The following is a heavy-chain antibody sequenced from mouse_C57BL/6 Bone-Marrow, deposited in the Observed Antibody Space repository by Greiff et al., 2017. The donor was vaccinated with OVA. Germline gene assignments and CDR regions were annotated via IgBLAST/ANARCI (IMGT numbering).Heavy chain of an antibody. V-gene: IGHV1-4*01. Sequence: QVQLKESGAELARPGASVKMSCKASGYTFTSYTMHWVKQRPGQGLEWIGYINPSSGYTKYNQKFKDKATLTADKSSSTAYMQLSSLTSEDSAVYYCARNPHYDGYYFDYWGQGTTLTVSS. CDR1: GYTFTSYT. CDR2: INPSSGYT. J-gene: IGHJ2*01. CDR3: ARNPHYDGYYFDY. D-gene: IGHD2-3*01.